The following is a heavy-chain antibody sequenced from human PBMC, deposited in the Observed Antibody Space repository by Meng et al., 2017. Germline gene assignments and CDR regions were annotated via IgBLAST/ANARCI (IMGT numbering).Heavy chain of an antibody. Sequence: VQRVESGGGLVQPGGSLRLSCAASGFTFSSYAMHWVRQAPGKGLEWVAVIWYDGSNKYYADSVKGRFTISRDNSKNTLYLQMNSLRAEDTAVYYCARDQSSGWPFDYWGQGTLVTVSS. D-gene: IGHD6-19*01. V-gene: IGHV3-33*08. J-gene: IGHJ4*02. CDR3: ARDQSSGWPFDY. CDR1: GFTFSSYA. CDR2: IWYDGSNK.